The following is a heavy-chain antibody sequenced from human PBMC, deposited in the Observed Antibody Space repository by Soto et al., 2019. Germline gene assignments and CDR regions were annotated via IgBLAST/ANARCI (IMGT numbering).Heavy chain of an antibody. D-gene: IGHD3-10*01. CDR3: ARGPYGSGSQYYFDY. CDR2: ISAYNGNT. Sequence: ASVKVSCKASGYTFTSYGISWVRRAPGQGLEWMGWISAYNGNTNYAQKLQGRATMTTDTSTSTAYMELRSLRSDDTAVYYCARGPYGSGSQYYFDYWGQGTLVTVSS. J-gene: IGHJ4*02. CDR1: GYTFTSYG. V-gene: IGHV1-18*01.